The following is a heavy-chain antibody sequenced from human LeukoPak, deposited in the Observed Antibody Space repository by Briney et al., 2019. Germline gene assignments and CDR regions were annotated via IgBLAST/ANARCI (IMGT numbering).Heavy chain of an antibody. J-gene: IGHJ4*02. CDR3: ARGPPTYYYDSSGYYCVDY. CDR2: INHSGST. D-gene: IGHD3-22*01. V-gene: IGHV4-34*01. Sequence: SETLSLICAVYGGSFSGYYWIWIRQPPGKGLEWIGEINHSGSTNYNPSIKSRVTISVDTSKNQFSLKLSSVTAADTAVYYCARGPPTYYYDSSGYYCVDYWGQGTLVTVSS. CDR1: GGSFSGYY.